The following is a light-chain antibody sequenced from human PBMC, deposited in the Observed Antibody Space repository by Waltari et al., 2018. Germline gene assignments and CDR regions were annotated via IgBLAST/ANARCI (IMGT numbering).Light chain of an antibody. CDR1: QSICDS. Sequence: DIQMTQSPSTLSASVGDGVTITCRASQSICDSLAWYQQNPGRAPKLLIYKASSLESGVPSRFSGSGSGTEFTLTITSLQPDDFATYYCQQSNTYPWGFGQGTKVDIK. V-gene: IGKV1-5*03. J-gene: IGKJ1*01. CDR3: QQSNTYPWG. CDR2: KAS.